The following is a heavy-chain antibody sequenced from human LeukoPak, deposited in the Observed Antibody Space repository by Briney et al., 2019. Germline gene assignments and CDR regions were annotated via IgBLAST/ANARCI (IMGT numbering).Heavy chain of an antibody. J-gene: IGHJ4*02. D-gene: IGHD4-17*01. Sequence: SETLSLTCAVYGGSFSGYYWSWIRQPPGKGLEWIGEINHSGSTNYNPSLKSRVTISVDTPKNQFSLKLSSVTAADTTVYYCARARYYYGDYFFDYWGQGTLVTVSS. CDR1: GGSFSGYY. CDR3: ARARYYYGDYFFDY. CDR2: INHSGST. V-gene: IGHV4-34*01.